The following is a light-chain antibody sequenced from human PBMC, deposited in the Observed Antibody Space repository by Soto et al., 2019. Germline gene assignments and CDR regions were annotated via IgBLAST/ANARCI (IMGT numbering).Light chain of an antibody. CDR3: QHYYSIPYT. CDR2: WPS. CDR1: QSLLYTSNNQNY. J-gene: IGKJ2*01. Sequence: DVVLTQSPDSVAVSLGERATINCKSSQSLLYTSNNQNYLAWYQQKPGQPPRLLIYWPSTRESGVPDRFTGSGSGTDFTLTISSLQAEDVAVYYCQHYYSIPYTFGQGTKVEIK. V-gene: IGKV4-1*01.